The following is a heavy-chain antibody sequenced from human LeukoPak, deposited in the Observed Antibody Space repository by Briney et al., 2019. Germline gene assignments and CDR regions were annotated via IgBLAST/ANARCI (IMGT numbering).Heavy chain of an antibody. V-gene: IGHV1-69*13. CDR1: GYTFTSYD. CDR2: IIPIFGTA. D-gene: IGHD3-22*01. CDR3: ARGGYYYDSSGYLDY. J-gene: IGHJ4*02. Sequence: ASVKVSCKASGYTFTSYDINWVRQATGQGLEWMGGIIPIFGTANYAQKFQGRVTITADESTSTAYMELSSLRSEDTAVYYCARGGYYYDSSGYLDYWGQGTLVTVSS.